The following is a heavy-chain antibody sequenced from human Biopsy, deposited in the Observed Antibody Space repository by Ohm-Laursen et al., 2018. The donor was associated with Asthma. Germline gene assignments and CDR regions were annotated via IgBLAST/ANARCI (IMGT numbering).Heavy chain of an antibody. J-gene: IGHJ1*01. CDR2: IKHDGREN. CDR3: ARTFHFWSPYHAEHYQL. V-gene: IGHV3-7*01. CDR1: GFTVGDYW. Sequence: GSLRLSCTASGFTVGDYWMSWARQVPGRGLEWVANIKHDGRENNHVDSLKGRFTISRDNAKNSLYLQMNSLRAEDTAVYYCARTFHFWSPYHAEHYQLWGQGTLVTVSS. D-gene: IGHD3-3*02.